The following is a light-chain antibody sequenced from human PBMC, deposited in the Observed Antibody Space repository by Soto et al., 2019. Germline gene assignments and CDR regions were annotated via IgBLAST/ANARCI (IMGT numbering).Light chain of an antibody. V-gene: IGKV1-5*01. J-gene: IGKJ1*01. CDR3: QQYNSYS. CDR1: QSISSW. Sequence: DIQMTQSPSTLSASVGDRVTITCRASQSISSWLAWYQQKPGKAPKLLIYDASSLESGVPSRFSGSGAAKEFTLTISSLPPDDFATYYCQQYNSYSFGQGTKVEIK. CDR2: DAS.